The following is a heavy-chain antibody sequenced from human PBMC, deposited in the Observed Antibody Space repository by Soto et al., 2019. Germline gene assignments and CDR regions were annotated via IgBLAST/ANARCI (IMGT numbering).Heavy chain of an antibody. Sequence: SETLSLTCTVSGGSISSYYWSWIRQPPGKGLEWIGYIYYSGSTNYNPSLKSRVTISVDTSKNQFSLKLSSVTAADTAVYYWARDSGVFGSSWYNWFDPWRQGTLVTVSS. J-gene: IGHJ5*02. CDR3: ARDSGVFGSSWYNWFDP. CDR2: IYYSGST. V-gene: IGHV4-59*01. CDR1: GGSISSYY. D-gene: IGHD6-13*01.